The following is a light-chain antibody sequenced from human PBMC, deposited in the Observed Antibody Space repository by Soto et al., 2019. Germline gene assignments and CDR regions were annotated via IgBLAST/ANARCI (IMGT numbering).Light chain of an antibody. V-gene: IGKV2-28*01. J-gene: IGKJ3*01. CDR2: LGS. CDR3: MQPLQTPFT. Sequence: DIVMTQSPLSLSVTPGEPASISCRSSQSLLHSNGYTHLDWYLQKPGQSPQLLIYLGSNRASGVPDRFRGSGSVTDFTLKISRVEAEDVGVYYCMQPLQTPFTFGPGTKVDIK. CDR1: QSLLHSNGYTH.